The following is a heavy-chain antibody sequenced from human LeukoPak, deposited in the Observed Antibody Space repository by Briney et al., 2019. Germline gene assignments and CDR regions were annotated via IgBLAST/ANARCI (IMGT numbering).Heavy chain of an antibody. CDR1: GFTFRSYA. Sequence: GGSLRLSCAASGFTFRSYAMNWVRQAPGKGLEWVSAISGSGSATYYADSVKGRFTISRDNSKNTLYLQMNSLRAEDTAVYYCAKDQYGEAFDIWGPGTMVAVSS. D-gene: IGHD4-17*01. V-gene: IGHV3-23*01. CDR2: ISGSGSAT. J-gene: IGHJ3*02. CDR3: AKDQYGEAFDI.